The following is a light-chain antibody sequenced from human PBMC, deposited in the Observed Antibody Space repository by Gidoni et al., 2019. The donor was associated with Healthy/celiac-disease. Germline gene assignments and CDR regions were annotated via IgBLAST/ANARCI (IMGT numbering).Light chain of an antibody. J-gene: IGKJ1*01. CDR1: QSVLYSSNNKNY. Sequence: DIVMTQSPDSLAVSLGERATINCKSSQSVLYSSNNKNYLAWYQQKPGQPPKLLIYWASTRESGVPDRFSGSGSGRDFTLTISSLQAEDVAVYYCQQYYSTPPWTFXXXTKVEIK. V-gene: IGKV4-1*01. CDR2: WAS. CDR3: QQYYSTPPWT.